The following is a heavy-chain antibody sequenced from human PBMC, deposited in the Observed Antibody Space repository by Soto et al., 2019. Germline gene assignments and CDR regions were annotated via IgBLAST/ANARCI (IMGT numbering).Heavy chain of an antibody. CDR1: GGSFSGYY. CDR3: ATDYGGNSSY. D-gene: IGHD4-17*01. V-gene: IGHV4-34*01. CDR2: INHSGST. J-gene: IGHJ4*02. Sequence: QVQLQQWGAGLLKPSETLSLTCAVYGGSFSGYYWSWIRQPPGKGLEWIGEINHSGSTNYTPSLKRRATTSVAPAKNRCALRRGSVTAEGTAVYYCATDYGGNSSYWGQGTLVTVSS.